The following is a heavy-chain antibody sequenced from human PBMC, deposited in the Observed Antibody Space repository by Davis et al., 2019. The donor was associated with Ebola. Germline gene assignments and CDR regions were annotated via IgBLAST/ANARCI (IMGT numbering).Heavy chain of an antibody. V-gene: IGHV3-23*01. J-gene: IGHJ4*02. CDR2: ISGSGGST. D-gene: IGHD3-10*01. CDR3: ARDSLWSGPNYFDY. CDR1: GFTFSSYA. Sequence: PGGSLRLSCAASGFTFSSYAMSWVRQAPGKGLEWVPAISGSGGSTYYADSVKGRFTISRDNAKNSLYLQMNSLRAEDTAVYYCARDSLWSGPNYFDYWGQGTLVTVSS.